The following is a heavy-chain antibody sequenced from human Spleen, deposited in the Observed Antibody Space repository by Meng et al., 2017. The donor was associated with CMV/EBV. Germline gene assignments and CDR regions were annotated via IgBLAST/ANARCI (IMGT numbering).Heavy chain of an antibody. V-gene: IGHV3-23*01. J-gene: IGHJ4*02. D-gene: IGHD5-24*01. CDR3: ARDPRVGGWILESNNYRVDYFDS. CDR1: GFTFSSYS. CDR2: IGGSGDDT. Sequence: GESLKISCAASGFTFSSYSMNWVRQAPGKGLEWVSAIGGSGDDTFYADSVKGRFTISRDNTRNTLFLQVNSLRAEDTAVYYCARDPRVGGWILESNNYRVDYFDSWGQGTLVTVSS.